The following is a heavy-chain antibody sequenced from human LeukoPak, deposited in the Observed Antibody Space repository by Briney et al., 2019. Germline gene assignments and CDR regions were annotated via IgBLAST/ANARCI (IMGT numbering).Heavy chain of an antibody. V-gene: IGHV4-59*01. CDR3: ARTTMVRGTYYMDV. CDR2: IYYSGYT. CDR1: GGSISSYY. J-gene: IGHJ6*03. D-gene: IGHD3-10*01. Sequence: SETLSLTCTASGGSISSYYWSWLRQPPGKGLEWIGYIYYSGYTNYNPSLKSRVTISVDTSKNQFSLKLSSVTAADTAVYYCARTTMVRGTYYMDVWGKGTTVTISS.